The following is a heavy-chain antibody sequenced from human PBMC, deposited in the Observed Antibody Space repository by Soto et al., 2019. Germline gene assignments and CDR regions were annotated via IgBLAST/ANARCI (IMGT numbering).Heavy chain of an antibody. CDR1: GYTLTELS. D-gene: IGHD1-26*01. CDR3: ATDQGVGATLAFDI. CDR2: FDPEDGET. Sequence: ASVKVSCKVSGYTLTELSMHWVRQAPGKGLEWMGGFDPEDGETIYAQKFQGRVTMTEDTSTDTAYMELSSLRSEDTAVYYCATDQGVGATLAFDIWGQGTMVTVSS. V-gene: IGHV1-24*01. J-gene: IGHJ3*02.